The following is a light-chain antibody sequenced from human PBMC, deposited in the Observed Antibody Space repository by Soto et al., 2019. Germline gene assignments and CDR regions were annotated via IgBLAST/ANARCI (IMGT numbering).Light chain of an antibody. CDR3: QQRSSWHT. CDR2: GAS. CDR1: QSVTTQ. J-gene: IGKJ1*01. Sequence: IVLTQSPGTLSLSPGETATLSCRASQSVTTQLAWYQQKRGRAPRLIIHGASRRATGIPDRISGSGSGADFTLTISRVEPEDSAIYYCQQRSSWHTFGQGTKVDIK. V-gene: IGKV3D-20*02.